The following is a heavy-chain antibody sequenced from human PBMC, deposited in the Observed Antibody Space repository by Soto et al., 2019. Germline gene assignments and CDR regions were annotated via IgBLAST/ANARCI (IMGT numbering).Heavy chain of an antibody. Sequence: SETLSFTCTVSGGSIISGDYYLICIGQPPWNGLELIGYIYYSGSTYYNPSLKSRVTISVDTSKNQFSLKLSSVTAADTAVYYCARGGSGSYYTPPYYYYYGMDVWGQGTTVTVSS. V-gene: IGHV4-30-4*01. CDR2: IYYSGST. J-gene: IGHJ6*02. CDR1: GGSIISGDYY. CDR3: ARGGSGSYYTPPYYYYYGMDV. D-gene: IGHD1-26*01.